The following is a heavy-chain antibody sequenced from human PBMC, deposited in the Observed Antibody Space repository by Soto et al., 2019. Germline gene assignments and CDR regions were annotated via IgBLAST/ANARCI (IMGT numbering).Heavy chain of an antibody. J-gene: IGHJ6*02. D-gene: IGHD2-2*01. CDR2: IIPIFGTA. CDR3: ARGVVVPAAMHTLGYYYYGMDV. Sequence: SVKVSCKASGGTFSSYAISWVRQAPGQGLEWMGGIIPIFGTANYAQKFQGRVTITADKSTSTAYMELSSLRSEDTAVYYCARGVVVPAAMHTLGYYYYGMDVWGQGTTVTVS. V-gene: IGHV1-69*06. CDR1: GGTFSSYA.